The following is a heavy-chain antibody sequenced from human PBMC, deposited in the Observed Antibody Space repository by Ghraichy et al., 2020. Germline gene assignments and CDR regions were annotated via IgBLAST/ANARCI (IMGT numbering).Heavy chain of an antibody. CDR3: ARDAEITIFGVRYGMDV. Sequence: GGSLRLSCAASGFSVSTNFMSWVRQAPGKGLEWVSVIYTGGTTIYADSVKGRFTISRDNSKNTLYLQMNSLRAEDTAVYYCARDAEITIFGVRYGMDVWGHGTTVTVSS. CDR1: GFSVSTNF. CDR2: IYTGGTT. D-gene: IGHD3-3*01. V-gene: IGHV3-66*01. J-gene: IGHJ6*02.